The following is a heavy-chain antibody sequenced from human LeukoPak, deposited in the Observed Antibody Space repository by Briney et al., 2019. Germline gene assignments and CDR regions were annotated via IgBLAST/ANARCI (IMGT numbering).Heavy chain of an antibody. CDR2: IYYSGST. V-gene: IGHV4-59*01. CDR3: ARDLLHYGSGEAFDI. D-gene: IGHD3-10*01. CDR1: GGSISSYY. Sequence: SETLSLTCTVSGGSISSYYWSWIRQPPGKGLEWIGYIYYSGSTNYNPSLKSRVTISVDTSKNQFSLKLSSVTAADTAVYYCARDLLHYGSGEAFDIWGQGTMVTVSS. J-gene: IGHJ3*02.